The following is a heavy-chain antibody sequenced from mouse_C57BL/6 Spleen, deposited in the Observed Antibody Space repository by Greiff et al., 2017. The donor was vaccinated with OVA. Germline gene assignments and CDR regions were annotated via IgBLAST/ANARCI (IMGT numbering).Heavy chain of an antibody. Sequence: EVHLVESEGGLVQPGSSLKLSCTASGFTFSDYYMAWVRQVPEKGLEWVANINYDGSSTYYLDSLKSRFIISRDNAKNILYLQMSSLKSEDTATYYCARVAGSYFDYGGQGTTLTVSS. V-gene: IGHV5-16*01. CDR2: INYDGSST. CDR1: GFTFSDYY. CDR3: ARVAGSYFDY. J-gene: IGHJ2*01. D-gene: IGHD3-3*01.